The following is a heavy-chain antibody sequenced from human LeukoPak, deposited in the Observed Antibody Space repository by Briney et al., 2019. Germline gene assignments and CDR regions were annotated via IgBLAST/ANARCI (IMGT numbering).Heavy chain of an antibody. CDR3: ARGRWLPEQFSSFDY. V-gene: IGHV4-34*01. D-gene: IGHD5-24*01. CDR2: INHSGST. CDR1: GGSFSGYY. J-gene: IGHJ4*02. Sequence: PSETLSLTCAVYGGSFSGYYWSWIRQPPGKGLEWIGEINHSGSTNYNPSLKSRVTISVDTSKNQFSLKLSSVTAADTAVYYCARGRWLPEQFSSFDYWGQGTLVTVSS.